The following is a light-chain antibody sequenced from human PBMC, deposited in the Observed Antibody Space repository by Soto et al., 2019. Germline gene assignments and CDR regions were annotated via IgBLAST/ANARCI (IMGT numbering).Light chain of an antibody. CDR1: SSNIGSNY. J-gene: IGLJ2*01. CDR2: KNN. Sequence: QAVVTQPPSASETPGQRVTISCSGSSSNIGSNYVYWYQQLPGTAPKLLIYKNNQRPSGVPDRFSGSKSGTSASLAISGLRSEDEADYYCAAWDDSLSGHVVFGGGTKLTVL. V-gene: IGLV1-47*01. CDR3: AAWDDSLSGHVV.